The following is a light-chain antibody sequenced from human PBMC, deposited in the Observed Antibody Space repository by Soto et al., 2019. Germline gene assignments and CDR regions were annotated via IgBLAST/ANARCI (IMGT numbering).Light chain of an antibody. J-gene: IGKJ5*01. CDR2: DAS. CDR1: QDISNY. CDR3: QQYDNLPIT. Sequence: DIQMTQSPSSLSACVGDRVTNTCQSSQDISNYLHWYQQKPGKAPKLLIYDASNLETGVPSSFSGSGSGTDFTFTISSLQPEDIATYYCQQYDNLPITFGQGTRLEI. V-gene: IGKV1-33*01.